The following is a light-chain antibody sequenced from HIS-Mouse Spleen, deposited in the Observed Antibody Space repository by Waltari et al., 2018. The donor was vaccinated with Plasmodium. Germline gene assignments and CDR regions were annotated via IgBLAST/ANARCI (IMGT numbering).Light chain of an antibody. V-gene: IGKV3-15*01. J-gene: IGKJ3*01. CDR3: QQYNNWSFT. Sequence: EIVMTQSPATLSASPGERATISCRASQSVSSNLAWYQQKPGQSPRHLIYSASTRATGIPARFSGSGSGTEFTLTISSLQSEDFAVYYCQQYNNWSFTFGPGTKVDIK. CDR1: QSVSSN. CDR2: SAS.